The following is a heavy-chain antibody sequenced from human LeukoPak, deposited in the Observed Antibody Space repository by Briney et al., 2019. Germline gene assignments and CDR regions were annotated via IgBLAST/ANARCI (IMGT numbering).Heavy chain of an antibody. Sequence: SVKVSCKASGGTFSSYAISWVRQAPGQGLEWMGGIIPIFGTANYAQKLQGRVTMTTDTSTSTAYMELRSLRSDDTAVYYCARDMITITTPYFDHWGQGTPVTVSS. CDR3: ARDMITITTPYFDH. V-gene: IGHV1-69*05. D-gene: IGHD5-12*01. CDR2: IIPIFGTA. J-gene: IGHJ4*02. CDR1: GGTFSSYA.